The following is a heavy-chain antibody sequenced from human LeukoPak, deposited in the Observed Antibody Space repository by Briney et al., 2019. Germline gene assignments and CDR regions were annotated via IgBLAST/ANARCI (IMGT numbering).Heavy chain of an antibody. D-gene: IGHD2-2*01. V-gene: IGHV4-34*01. CDR1: GGSFSGYY. J-gene: IGHJ2*01. CDR3: ARGRGYCSSTSCYWWYFDL. Sequence: PLETLSLTCAVYGGSFSGYYWSWIRQPPGKGLEWIGEINHSGSTNYNPSLKSRVTISVDTSKNQFSLKLSSVTAADTAVYYCARGRGYCSSTSCYWWYFDLWGRGTLVTVSS. CDR2: INHSGST.